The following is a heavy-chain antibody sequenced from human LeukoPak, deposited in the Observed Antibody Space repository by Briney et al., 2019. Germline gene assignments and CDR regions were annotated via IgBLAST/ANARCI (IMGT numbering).Heavy chain of an antibody. CDR1: GLTFDDYA. CDR2: ISSSGSTI. CDR3: ARDRYYYGSGSYGDY. D-gene: IGHD3-10*01. Sequence: TGGSLRLSCAASGLTFDDYAMHWVRQAPGKGLEWVSYISSSGSTIYYADSVKGRFTISRDNAKNSLYLQMNSLRAEDTAVYYCARDRYYYGSGSYGDYWGQGTLVTVSS. V-gene: IGHV3-11*01. J-gene: IGHJ4*02.